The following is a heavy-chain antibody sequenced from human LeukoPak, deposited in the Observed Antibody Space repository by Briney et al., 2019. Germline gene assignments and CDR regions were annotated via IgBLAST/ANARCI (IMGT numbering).Heavy chain of an antibody. CDR3: ARGILSAGWIQLWPRGCYFDY. J-gene: IGHJ4*02. Sequence: PSETLSLTCTVSGGSISSGSDYWSWIRQPAGKGLEWIGHIDTSGGTNYNPSLKSRVTISVDTSKNQFSLKLSSVAAADTAAYYCARGILSAGWIQLWPRGCYFDYWGQGTLVTVSS. D-gene: IGHD5-18*01. CDR1: GGSISSGSDY. CDR2: IDTSGGT. V-gene: IGHV4-61*09.